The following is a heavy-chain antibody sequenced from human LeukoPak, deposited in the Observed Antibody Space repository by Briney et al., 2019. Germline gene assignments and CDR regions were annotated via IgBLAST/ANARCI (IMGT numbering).Heavy chain of an antibody. Sequence: GGSLRLSCAASEFTFSSYSMNWVRQAPGKGLEWVSSISTSSGYIYYADSVKGRFTISRDNAKNSLYLQMNSLRAEDTAVYYCARGGTTVTTRTWFDPWGQGTLVTVSS. CDR1: EFTFSSYS. J-gene: IGHJ5*02. CDR2: ISTSSGYI. V-gene: IGHV3-21*01. CDR3: ARGGTTVTTRTWFDP. D-gene: IGHD4-17*01.